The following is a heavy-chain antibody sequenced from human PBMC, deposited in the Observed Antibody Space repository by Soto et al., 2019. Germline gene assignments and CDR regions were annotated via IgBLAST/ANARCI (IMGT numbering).Heavy chain of an antibody. D-gene: IGHD3-10*01. CDR3: ARDQGGEFLKGSGMDV. Sequence: QVQLQESGPGLVKPSETLSLTCTVSGDSISRYYWSWIRLSPGKGLEWIGYIYYSGETNYNPSVKGGVTISVGRTKNQFSLKLSSVTAADTAVYYCARDQGGEFLKGSGMDVWGQGTTVTVSS. CDR1: GDSISRYY. V-gene: IGHV4-59*01. J-gene: IGHJ6*02. CDR2: IYYSGET.